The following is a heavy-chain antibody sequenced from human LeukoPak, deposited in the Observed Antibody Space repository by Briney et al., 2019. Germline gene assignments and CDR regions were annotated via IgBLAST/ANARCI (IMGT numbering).Heavy chain of an antibody. J-gene: IGHJ4*02. CDR3: ATDIVVVVAATPVSY. Sequence: PGGSLRLSCAASGFTFSSYSMNWVRQAPGKGLEWVSSISSSSSYIYYADSVKGRFTISRDNAKNSLYLQMNSLRAEDTAVYYCATDIVVVVAATPVSYWGQGTQVTVSS. CDR2: ISSSSSYI. D-gene: IGHD2-15*01. V-gene: IGHV3-21*01. CDR1: GFTFSSYS.